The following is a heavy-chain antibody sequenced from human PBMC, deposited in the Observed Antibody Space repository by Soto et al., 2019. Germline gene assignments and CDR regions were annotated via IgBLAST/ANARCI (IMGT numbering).Heavy chain of an antibody. CDR1: GFTFSSYA. CDR3: AKSPQAYYIAVAGNY. J-gene: IGHJ4*02. CDR2: ISGSGGST. Sequence: PGGSLRLSCAATGFTFSSYAMSWVRQAPGKELEWVSAISGSGGSTYYADSVKGRFTISRDNSKNTLYLQMNSLRAEDTAVYYCAKSPQAYYIAVAGNYWGQGTLVTVSS. V-gene: IGHV3-23*01. D-gene: IGHD6-19*01.